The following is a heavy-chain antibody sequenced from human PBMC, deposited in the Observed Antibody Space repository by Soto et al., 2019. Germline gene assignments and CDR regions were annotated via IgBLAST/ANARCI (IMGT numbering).Heavy chain of an antibody. CDR1: GFTFSSHN. Sequence: GGSLRLSCAASGFTFSSHNMNWVRQAPGKGLEWVSHITSSSRTIYYADSVKGRFTISRDNAKNSLYLQMNSLRDEDTAVYYCVRDPPYCNGGSCYGFDFWGQGTLVTVSS. D-gene: IGHD2-15*01. CDR2: ITSSSRTI. J-gene: IGHJ4*02. V-gene: IGHV3-48*02. CDR3: VRDPPYCNGGSCYGFDF.